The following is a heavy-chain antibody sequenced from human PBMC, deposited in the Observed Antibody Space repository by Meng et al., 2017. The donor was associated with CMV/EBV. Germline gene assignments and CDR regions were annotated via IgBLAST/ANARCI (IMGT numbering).Heavy chain of an antibody. V-gene: IGHV3-21*01. CDR3: TTGGVIGGEYSSY. CDR2: ISSSSSYI. J-gene: IGHJ4*02. D-gene: IGHD6-6*01. Sequence: GESLKISCAASGFTFSSYSMNWVRQAPGKGLEWVSSISSSSSYIYYADSVKGRFTISRDNAKNSLYLQMNSLRAEDTAVYYCTTGGVIGGEYSSYWGQGTLVTVSS. CDR1: GFTFSSYS.